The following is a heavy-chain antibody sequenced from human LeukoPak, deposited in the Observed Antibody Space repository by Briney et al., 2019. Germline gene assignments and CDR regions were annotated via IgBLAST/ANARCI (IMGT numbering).Heavy chain of an antibody. V-gene: IGHV3-74*01. CDR3: VRVPY. CDR2: INSDGTGT. J-gene: IGHJ4*02. Sequence: PGGSLKISLAASGFTFSGYYIHWVRQAPGKGLVWVSRINSDGTGTTYADSVKGRFTISRDNAKNTLFLQMNSLRAEDTAVYYCVRVPYWGQGTLVTVSS. CDR1: GFTFSGYY.